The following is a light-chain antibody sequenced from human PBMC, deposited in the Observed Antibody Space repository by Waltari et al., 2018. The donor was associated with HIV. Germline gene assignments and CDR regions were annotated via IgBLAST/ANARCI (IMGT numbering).Light chain of an antibody. CDR3: YSIDSSGNHRV. CDR1: ALPKKN. Sequence: SYELTQPPSVSVYPGQKARNNCSGDALPKKNAYWYQNKSGQAPLLVIYEDSNRPSGIPERFSGSSSGTMATLTISGAQVEDEADYYCYSIDSSGNHRVFGGGTKLTVL. CDR2: EDS. J-gene: IGLJ2*01. V-gene: IGLV3-10*01.